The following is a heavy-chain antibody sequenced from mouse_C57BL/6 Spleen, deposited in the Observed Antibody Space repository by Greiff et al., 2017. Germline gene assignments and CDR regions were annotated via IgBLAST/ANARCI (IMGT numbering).Heavy chain of an antibody. Sequence: VMLVESGPGLVQPSQSLSITCTVSGFSLTSYGVHWVRQSPGKGLEWLGVIWSGGSTDYNAAFISRLSISKDNSKSQVFFKMNSLQADDTAIYYCARRRDYYAMDYWGQGTSVTVSS. J-gene: IGHJ4*01. CDR1: GFSLTSYG. CDR2: IWSGGST. CDR3: ARRRDYYAMDY. V-gene: IGHV2-2*01.